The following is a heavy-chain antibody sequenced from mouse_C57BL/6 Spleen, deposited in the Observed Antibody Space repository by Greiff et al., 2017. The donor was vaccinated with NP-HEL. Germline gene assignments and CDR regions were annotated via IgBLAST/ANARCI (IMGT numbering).Heavy chain of an antibody. D-gene: IGHD1-1*01. CDR2: ISYDGSN. CDR1: GYSITSGYY. V-gene: IGHV3-6*01. Sequence: EVQLQESGPGLVKPSQSLSLTCSVTGYSITSGYYWNWIRQFPGNKLEWMGYISYDGSNNYNPSLKNRISITRDTSKNQFFLKLNSVTTEDTATYYCARGPSGYGSSPFAYWGQGTLVTVSA. J-gene: IGHJ3*01. CDR3: ARGPSGYGSSPFAY.